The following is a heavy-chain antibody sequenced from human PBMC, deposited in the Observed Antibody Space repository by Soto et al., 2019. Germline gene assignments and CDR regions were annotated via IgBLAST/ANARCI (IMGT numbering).Heavy chain of an antibody. CDR2: IYHSGST. Sequence: PSETLSLTCAVSGYSISSGYYWGWIRQPPGKGLEWIGSIYHSGSTYYNPSLKGRVTISVDTSKNQFSLKLSSVTAADTAVYYCARDSGGSTKTSPGLDYWGQGTLGTV. D-gene: IGHD3-16*01. CDR1: GYSISSGYY. CDR3: ARDSGGSTKTSPGLDY. V-gene: IGHV4-38-2*02. J-gene: IGHJ4*02.